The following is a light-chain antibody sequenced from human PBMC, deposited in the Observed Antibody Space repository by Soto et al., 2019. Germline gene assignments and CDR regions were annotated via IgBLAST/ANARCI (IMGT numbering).Light chain of an antibody. V-gene: IGKV1-5*01. CDR3: QQYNSYHS. Sequence: DIQMTQSPSTLSASVGDRVTITCRASPSISNWLAWYKPKPGKAPKLLIYDASTLESGVPSRFSGSGSGTEFTLTIRSLKPDDFATDYCQQYNSYHSFGQGTKVDIK. CDR1: PSISNW. CDR2: DAS. J-gene: IGKJ1*01.